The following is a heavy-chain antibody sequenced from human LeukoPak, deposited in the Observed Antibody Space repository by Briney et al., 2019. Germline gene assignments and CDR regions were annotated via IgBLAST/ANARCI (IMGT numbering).Heavy chain of an antibody. Sequence: SETLSLTCTVSGGSISSSSYYWGWIRQPPGKGLGWIGSIYYSGNTYYNPSLKSRVTISVDTSKNQFSLKLSSVTAADTAVYYCARWTTVNDWYFDLWGRGTLVTVSS. CDR1: GGSISSSSYY. V-gene: IGHV4-39*07. CDR3: ARWTTVNDWYFDL. CDR2: IYYSGNT. J-gene: IGHJ2*01. D-gene: IGHD4-17*01.